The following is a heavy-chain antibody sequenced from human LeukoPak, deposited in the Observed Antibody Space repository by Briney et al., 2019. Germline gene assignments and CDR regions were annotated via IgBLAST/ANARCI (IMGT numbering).Heavy chain of an antibody. CDR3: ASSLLRYFDWPIGGAFDI. D-gene: IGHD3-9*01. V-gene: IGHV4-31*03. Sequence: PSQTLSLTCTVSGGSISSGGYYWSWIRQHPGKGLGWIGYIYYSGSTYYNPSLKSRVTISVDTSKNQFSLKLSSVTAADTAVYYCASSLLRYFDWPIGGAFDIWGQGTMVTVSS. CDR1: GGSISSGGYY. J-gene: IGHJ3*02. CDR2: IYYSGST.